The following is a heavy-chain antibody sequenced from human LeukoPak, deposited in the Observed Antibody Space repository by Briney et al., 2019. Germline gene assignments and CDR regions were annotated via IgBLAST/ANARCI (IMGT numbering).Heavy chain of an antibody. CDR2: IYYSGST. V-gene: IGHV4-61*01. CDR3: ARGSNWGGFDY. CDR1: GGSVSSGSYY. Sequence: SETLSLTCTVSGGSVSSGSYYWSWIRQPPGKGLEWIGYIYYSGSTNYNPSLESRVTISVDTSKNQFSLKLSSVTAADTAVYYCARGSNWGGFDYWGQGTLVTVSS. D-gene: IGHD7-27*01. J-gene: IGHJ4*02.